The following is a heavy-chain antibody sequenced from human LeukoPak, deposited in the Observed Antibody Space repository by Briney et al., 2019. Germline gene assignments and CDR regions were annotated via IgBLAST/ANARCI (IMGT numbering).Heavy chain of an antibody. CDR1: GYSFIGYW. Sequence: RGESLKISCKGSGYSFIGYWIGWVRQMPGKGLECMGIIYPGDSETRYSPSFQGQVTISADKSISTAYLQWNNLKASDTAMYYCARHGASSGSYHSDYWGQGTLVTVSS. V-gene: IGHV5-51*01. CDR3: ARHGASSGSYHSDY. J-gene: IGHJ4*02. D-gene: IGHD1-26*01. CDR2: IYPGDSET.